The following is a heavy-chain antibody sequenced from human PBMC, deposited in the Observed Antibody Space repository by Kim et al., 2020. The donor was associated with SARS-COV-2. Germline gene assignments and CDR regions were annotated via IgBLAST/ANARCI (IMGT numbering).Heavy chain of an antibody. J-gene: IGHJ4*02. V-gene: IGHV4-34*01. D-gene: IGHD3-22*01. CDR1: GGSFSGYY. CDR3: ASNHPRHYYDSSGYGDAFDY. Sequence: SETLSLTCAVYGGSFSGYYWSWIRQPPGKGLEWIGEINHSGSTNYNPSLKSRVTISVDTSKNQFSLKLSSVTAADTAVYYCASNHPRHYYDSSGYGDAFDYWGQGTLVTVSS. CDR2: INHSGST.